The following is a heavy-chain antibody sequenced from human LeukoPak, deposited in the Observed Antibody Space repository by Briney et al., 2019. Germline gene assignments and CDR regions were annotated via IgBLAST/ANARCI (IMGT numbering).Heavy chain of an antibody. V-gene: IGHV4-39*01. CDR1: GGSISSSSYY. CDR2: IYYSGST. D-gene: IGHD4-17*01. J-gene: IGHJ5*02. Sequence: SETLSLTCTVSGGSISSSSYYWGWIRQPPGKGLEWIGSIYYSGSTYYNPSLKSRVTISVGTSKNQFSLNLSSVTAADTAVYYCARHRRGPSYYGAQYWFDPWGQGTLVTVSS. CDR3: ARHRRGPSYYGAQYWFDP.